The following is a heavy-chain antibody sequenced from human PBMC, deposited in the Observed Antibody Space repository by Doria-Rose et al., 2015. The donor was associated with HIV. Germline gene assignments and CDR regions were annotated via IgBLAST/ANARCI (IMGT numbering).Heavy chain of an antibody. CDR3: ARIKSSRWYHKYYFDF. Sequence: QITLKECGPVLVKPTETLTLTCTVSGVSLSSPGMGVSWIRRPPGKALEWLANIFSDDERSYKPSLKSRHTISRGTSKSQLFLPMTDMDPVDTATYYCARIKSSRWYHKYYFDFWGQGTLVIVSA. D-gene: IGHD6-13*01. CDR1: GVSLSSPGMG. J-gene: IGHJ4*02. CDR2: IFSDDER. V-gene: IGHV2-26*01.